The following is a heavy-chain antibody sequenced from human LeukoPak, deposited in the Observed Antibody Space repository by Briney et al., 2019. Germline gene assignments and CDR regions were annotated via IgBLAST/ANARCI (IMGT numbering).Heavy chain of an antibody. CDR2: IYYSGST. CDR1: GGSISSGDYY. J-gene: IGHJ5*02. CDR3: ATDHARSWEEGYNCFDP. D-gene: IGHD6-13*01. Sequence: PSQTLSLTCTVSGGSISSGDYYWSWIRQPPGKGLEWIGYIYYSGSTYYNPSIKSRVTISVDTSKNQFSLKLSSVTAADTAVYYCATDHARSWEEGYNCFDPWGQGTLVTVSS. V-gene: IGHV4-30-4*08.